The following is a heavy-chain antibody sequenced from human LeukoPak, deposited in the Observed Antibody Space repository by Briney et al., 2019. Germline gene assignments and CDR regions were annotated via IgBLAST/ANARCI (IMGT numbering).Heavy chain of an antibody. D-gene: IGHD6-19*01. V-gene: IGHV4-34*01. CDR1: GGSFSGDY. J-gene: IGHJ4*02. CDR2: INHSGST. Sequence: SETLSLTCAVYGGSFSGDYWSCIRQPPGKGLEWIGEINHSGSTNYNPSLKSRVTISVNTSKNQFSLKLSSVTAADTAVYYCARVGTVQSSGWPRGFDYWGQGTLVTASS. CDR3: ARVGTVQSSGWPRGFDY.